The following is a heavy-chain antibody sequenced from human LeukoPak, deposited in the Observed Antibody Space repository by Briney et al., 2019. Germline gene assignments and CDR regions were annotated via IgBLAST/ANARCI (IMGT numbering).Heavy chain of an antibody. V-gene: IGHV4-34*01. CDR1: GVSFSGYY. D-gene: IGHD2-2*01. CDR2: INHSGST. Sequence: SETLSLTCAVYGVSFSGYYWSWIRQPPGKGLEWIGEINHSGSTNYNPSLKSRVTISVDTSKNQFSLKLSSVTAADTAVYYCARIPATYYYYGMDVRGQGTTVTVSS. J-gene: IGHJ6*02. CDR3: ARIPATYYYYGMDV.